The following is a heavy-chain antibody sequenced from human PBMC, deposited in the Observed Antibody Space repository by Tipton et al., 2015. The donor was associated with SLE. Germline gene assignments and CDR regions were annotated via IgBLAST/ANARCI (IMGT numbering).Heavy chain of an antibody. CDR3: ARRGSYSGYYYYGMYV. Sequence: LRLSCTVSGGSVSSGFYYWSWIRQPPGKGLEWIGYISNSGSTHYNPSLKSRITISIDTSKNQFSLEVNSVTAADTAVYYCARRGSYSGYYYYGMYVWGPGTTVTVSS. CDR1: GGSVSSGFYY. CDR2: ISNSGST. V-gene: IGHV4-61*01. D-gene: IGHD1-26*01. J-gene: IGHJ6*02.